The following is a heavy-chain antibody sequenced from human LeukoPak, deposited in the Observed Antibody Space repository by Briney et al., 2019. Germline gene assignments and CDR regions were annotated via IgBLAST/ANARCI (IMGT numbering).Heavy chain of an antibody. Sequence: SETLSLTCTVSGGSTSSYYWSWVRQPPGKGLEWIAYIFETGDTRYNPSLKSRITISLDTSKNQISLKLNSVTAADTAVYYCATTIFGVVIPSIWGQGTMVTVSS. J-gene: IGHJ3*02. CDR3: ATTIFGVVIPSI. V-gene: IGHV4-59*12. D-gene: IGHD3-3*01. CDR2: IFETGDT. CDR1: GGSTSSYY.